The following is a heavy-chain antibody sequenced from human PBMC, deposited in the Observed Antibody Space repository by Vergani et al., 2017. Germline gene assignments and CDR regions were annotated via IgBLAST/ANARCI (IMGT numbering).Heavy chain of an antibody. CDR3: ARDRNYGSGRSYFDY. CDR2: ISYDGSNK. V-gene: IGHV3-30*04. Sequence: QVQLVESGGGVVQPGRSLRLSCAASGFTFSSYAMHWVRQAPGKGLEWVAVISYDGSNKYYADSVKGRFTISRDNSKNTLYLQMNSLRAEDTAVYYCARDRNYGSGRSYFDYWGQGTLVTVSS. D-gene: IGHD3-10*01. CDR1: GFTFSSYA. J-gene: IGHJ4*02.